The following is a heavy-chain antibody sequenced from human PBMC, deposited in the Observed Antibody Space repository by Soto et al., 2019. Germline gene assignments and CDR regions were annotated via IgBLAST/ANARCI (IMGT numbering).Heavy chain of an antibody. Sequence: QVQLQESGPGLVKPSETLSLTCRVSGGSMSGYYWSWVRLAPGKGLEWIGYVYYTGSTNYNPSLQSRVSISVDTSNKHFSLSLSLVTAADTAMYFCARSIAVPSGHIDHWGQGIRVT. CDR1: GGSMSGYY. D-gene: IGHD6-6*01. V-gene: IGHV4-59*01. J-gene: IGHJ4*02. CDR2: VYYTGST. CDR3: ARSIAVPSGHIDH.